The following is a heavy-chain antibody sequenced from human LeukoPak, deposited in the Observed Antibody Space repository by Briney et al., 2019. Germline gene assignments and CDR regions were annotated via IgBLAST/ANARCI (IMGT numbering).Heavy chain of an antibody. CDR1: GGSFSSYS. CDR3: ARGGNSGPDTIYYYYMDV. J-gene: IGHJ6*03. D-gene: IGHD1-1*01. Sequence: PSETLSLTCAVYGGSFSSYSWSWVRQPPGKGLGWIGEINHSGSTNYNPSLKSRVTISVDTSKNQFSLKLTSVTAADTAVYYCARGGNSGPDTIYYYYMDVWDKGTTVTVSS. CDR2: INHSGST. V-gene: IGHV4-34*01.